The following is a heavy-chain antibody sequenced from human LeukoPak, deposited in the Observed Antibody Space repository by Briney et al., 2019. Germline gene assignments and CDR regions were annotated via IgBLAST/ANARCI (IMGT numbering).Heavy chain of an antibody. D-gene: IGHD4-17*01. CDR3: ARDNGYMDV. CDR1: GRSISSSSYY. V-gene: IGHV4-39*06. CDR2: INYRGST. Sequence: SETLSLTCTVSGRSISSSSYYWGWIRQPPGKGLEWIGSINYRGSTYYNPSLKIRVTISVDKSKNQFTLNVNSVTAADTAVYYCARDNGYMDVWGKGTTVTVSS. J-gene: IGHJ6*03.